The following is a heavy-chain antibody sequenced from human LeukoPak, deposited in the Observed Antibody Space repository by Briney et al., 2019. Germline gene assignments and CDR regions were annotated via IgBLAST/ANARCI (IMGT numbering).Heavy chain of an antibody. D-gene: IGHD3-16*01. CDR2: ISGRSSHV. J-gene: IGHJ1*01. CDR1: GFSFSDYD. Sequence: GGSLRLSCSASGFSFSDYDMNWVRQSPGKGLEWVSAISGRSSHVYYGESVKGRFTISRDNAKNSLYLQLDSLGVEDTAVYYCGRAFPPLRTSSAGDLWGQGTLVTVSS. V-gene: IGHV3-21*01. CDR3: GRAFPPLRTSSAGDL.